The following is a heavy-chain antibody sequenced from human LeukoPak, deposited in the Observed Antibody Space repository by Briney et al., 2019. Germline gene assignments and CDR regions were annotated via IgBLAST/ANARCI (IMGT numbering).Heavy chain of an antibody. CDR2: IYYSGST. D-gene: IGHD3-10*01. Sequence: SETLSLTCTVSGGSISSSSYYWGWIRQPPGKGLEWIGSIYYSGSTYYNPSLKSRVTISVDTSKNQFSLKLSPVTAADTAVYYCARVRITMLYYFDYWGQGTLVTVSS. J-gene: IGHJ4*02. CDR3: ARVRITMLYYFDY. CDR1: GGSISSSSYY. V-gene: IGHV4-39*07.